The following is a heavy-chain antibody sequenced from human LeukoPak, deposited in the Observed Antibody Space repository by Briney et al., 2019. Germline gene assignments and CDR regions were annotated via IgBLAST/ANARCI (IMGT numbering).Heavy chain of an antibody. CDR3: ASFSSTVNTVGGLWFDP. Sequence: SETLSLTCTVSGGSISSSSYYWGWIRQPPGKGLEWIGSIYYSGSTYYNPSLKSRVTISVDTSKNQFSLKLSSVTAADTAVYYCASFSSTVNTVGGLWFDPWGQGTLVTVSS. J-gene: IGHJ5*02. CDR2: IYYSGST. D-gene: IGHD3-16*01. CDR1: GGSISSSSYY. V-gene: IGHV4-39*01.